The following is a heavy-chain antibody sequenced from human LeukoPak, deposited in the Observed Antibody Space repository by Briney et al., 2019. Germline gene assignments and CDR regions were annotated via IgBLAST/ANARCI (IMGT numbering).Heavy chain of an antibody. D-gene: IGHD3-10*01. CDR2: LYSGGNT. V-gene: IGHV3-66*01. Sequence: GGSLRLSCAASGFTVSSNYMSWVRQAPGKGLDWVSVLYSGGNTYYADSVQGRFTISRDNSRNTLYLQMNSLRVEDTAVHYCATEGFRGVLFHIWGQGTVVTVSS. J-gene: IGHJ3*02. CDR1: GFTVSSNY. CDR3: ATEGFRGVLFHI.